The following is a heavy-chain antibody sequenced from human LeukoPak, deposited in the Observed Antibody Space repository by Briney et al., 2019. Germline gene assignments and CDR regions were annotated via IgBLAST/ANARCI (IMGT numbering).Heavy chain of an antibody. Sequence: PSETLSLTCTASGGSISTYYWSWIRQPPGKGLEWIGYIYYSGSTNYSPFLQSRGTISVDTSRNQFSLRLSSVTAADTAMYYCARSGTKTNGFDYWGQGTLVTVSS. V-gene: IGHV4-59*01. CDR2: IYYSGST. CDR3: ARSGTKTNGFDY. D-gene: IGHD2-8*01. CDR1: GGSISTYY. J-gene: IGHJ4*02.